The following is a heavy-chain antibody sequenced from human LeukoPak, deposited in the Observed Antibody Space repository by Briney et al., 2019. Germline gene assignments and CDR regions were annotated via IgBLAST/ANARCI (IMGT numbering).Heavy chain of an antibody. J-gene: IGHJ4*02. CDR1: GCTFTGYH. V-gene: IGHV1-2*06. CDR3: ARDQGSLTRSWYTGY. CDR2: INPYSGDT. D-gene: IGHD6-13*01. Sequence: ASVKVSCXASGCTFTGYHIHWVRQAPGQGLEWMGRINPYSGDTNFAQKFQGRVTMTRDTSITTAYMDLSSLTPDDTAVYFCARDQGSLTRSWYTGYWGQGTQVTVSS.